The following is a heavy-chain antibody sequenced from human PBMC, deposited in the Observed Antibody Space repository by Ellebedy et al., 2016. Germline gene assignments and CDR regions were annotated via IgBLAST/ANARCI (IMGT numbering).Heavy chain of an antibody. CDR1: GGSISSYY. J-gene: IGHJ4*02. CDR2: IYNSGST. V-gene: IGHV4-59*08. Sequence: SETLSLTCTVSGGSISSYYWSWIRQPPGKGLEWIGYIYNSGSTDYNPSLKSRVTISVDTSKNQFSLKLTSVTAAETAVYYCARRNALYYYDSSGFDYWGQGTLVTVSS. CDR3: ARRNALYYYDSSGFDY. D-gene: IGHD3-22*01.